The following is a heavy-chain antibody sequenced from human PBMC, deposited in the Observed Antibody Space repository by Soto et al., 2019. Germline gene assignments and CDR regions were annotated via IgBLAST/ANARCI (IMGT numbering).Heavy chain of an antibody. CDR3: ARELVLGLKSAFDM. Sequence: GGSLRLSCAASGLNLKNYWMSWVRQGPGKGLEWVANIRGDGSEKYYGDSVRGRFTISRDNAKNSLYLHMNSLRDEDTAVYFCARELVLGLKSAFDMWGQGTLVTVSS. D-gene: IGHD2-15*01. V-gene: IGHV3-7*04. CDR1: GLNLKNYW. J-gene: IGHJ3*02. CDR2: IRGDGSEK.